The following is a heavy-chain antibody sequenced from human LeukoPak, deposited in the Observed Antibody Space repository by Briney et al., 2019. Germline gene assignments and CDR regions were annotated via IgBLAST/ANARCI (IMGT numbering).Heavy chain of an antibody. CDR3: ARENWNYVDY. D-gene: IGHD3-3*01. J-gene: IGHJ4*02. V-gene: IGHV3-48*02. CDR1: GFTFSIYS. CDR2: ISSSSSVI. Sequence: GGSLRLSRAASGFTFSIYSMNWVRQAPGKGLEWISYISSSSSVIYYADSVKGRFTISRDNPKNSLHLQMNSLRDEDTAVYYCARENWNYVDYWGQGTLVTVSS.